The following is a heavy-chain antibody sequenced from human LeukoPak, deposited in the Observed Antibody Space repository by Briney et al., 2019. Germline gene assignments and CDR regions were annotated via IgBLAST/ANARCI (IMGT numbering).Heavy chain of an antibody. D-gene: IGHD6-13*01. J-gene: IGHJ4*02. Sequence: SGGSTYYGDSVKGRFTISRDNSKNTLYLQMNSLRAEDTAVYYCAKSKIAAAGPFDYWGQGTLVTVSS. V-gene: IGHV3-23*01. CDR2: SGGST. CDR3: AKSKIAAAGPFDY.